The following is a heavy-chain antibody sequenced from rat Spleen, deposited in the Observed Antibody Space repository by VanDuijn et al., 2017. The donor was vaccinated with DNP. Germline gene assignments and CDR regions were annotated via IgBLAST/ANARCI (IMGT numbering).Heavy chain of an antibody. J-gene: IGHJ4*01. CDR2: ITTSGGNT. D-gene: IGHD1-3*01. V-gene: IGHV5-31*01. Sequence: EVQLVESGGDLVQPGRSLKLSCVASGFTFSTFWMTWIRQVPGKGLEWVASITTSGGNTYYPDSVKGRFTISRDNAKNTLYLQMNSLRSEDTATYYCARRGYGSYYAMDAWGQGTSVTVSS. CDR3: ARRGYGSYYAMDA. CDR1: GFTFSTFW.